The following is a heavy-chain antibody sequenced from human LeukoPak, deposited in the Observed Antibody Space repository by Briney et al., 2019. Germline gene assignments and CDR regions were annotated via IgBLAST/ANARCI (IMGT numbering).Heavy chain of an antibody. V-gene: IGHV4-38-2*02. CDR1: GYSISSGYY. CDR2: IYHSGST. CDR3: ARESEVTATDY. D-gene: IGHD4-23*01. Sequence: SETLSLTCAVSGYSISSGYYWGWIRQPPGKGLEWIGSIYHSGSTYYNPSLKRRVTISVDASKNQFSLKLSSVTAADTAVYYCARESEVTATDYWGQGTLVTVSS. J-gene: IGHJ4*02.